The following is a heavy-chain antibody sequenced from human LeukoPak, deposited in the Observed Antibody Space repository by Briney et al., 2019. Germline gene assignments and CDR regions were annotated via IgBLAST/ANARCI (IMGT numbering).Heavy chain of an antibody. V-gene: IGHV4-59*01. CDR1: GGSISSYY. Sequence: KPSETLSLTCTVSGGSISSYYWSWIRQPPGKGLEWIGYIYYSGSTNYNPSLKSRVTISVDTSKNQFSLKLSSVTAADTAVYYCARVKGLYYDFWSGYYDYWGQGTLVTVSS. CDR2: IYYSGST. D-gene: IGHD3-3*01. CDR3: ARVKGLYYDFWSGYYDY. J-gene: IGHJ4*02.